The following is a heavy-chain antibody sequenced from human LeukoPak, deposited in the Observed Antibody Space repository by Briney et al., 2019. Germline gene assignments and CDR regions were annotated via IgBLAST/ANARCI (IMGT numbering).Heavy chain of an antibody. CDR1: GLTFSSYG. CDR2: LSGSGSNT. Sequence: GGSLRLSYAASGLTFSSYGMSWVRQAPGKGLEWVSALSGSGSNTFYADSVKGRFTISRDNPKNTLYLQMNSLRAEDTAVYYCAKDLRWGLDYWGQGTLVTVSS. V-gene: IGHV3-23*01. D-gene: IGHD2-21*02. J-gene: IGHJ4*02. CDR3: AKDLRWGLDY.